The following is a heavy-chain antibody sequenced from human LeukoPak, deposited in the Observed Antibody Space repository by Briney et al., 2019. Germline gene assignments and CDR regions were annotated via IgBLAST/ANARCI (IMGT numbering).Heavy chain of an antibody. CDR2: ISGSGGST. CDR3: AREGGVCSGGSCYAAPIDY. J-gene: IGHJ4*02. Sequence: PGGSLRLSCAASGFTFSSYAMSWVRQAPGKGLEWVSAISGSGGSTYYADSVKGRFTISRDNPKNTLYLQMNSLRAEDTAVYYCAREGGVCSGGSCYAAPIDYWGQGTLVTVSS. CDR1: GFTFSSYA. D-gene: IGHD2-15*01. V-gene: IGHV3-23*01.